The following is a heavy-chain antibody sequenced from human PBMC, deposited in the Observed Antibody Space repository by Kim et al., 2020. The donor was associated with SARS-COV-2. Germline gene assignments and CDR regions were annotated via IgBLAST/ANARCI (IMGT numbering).Heavy chain of an antibody. CDR3: AKDKGTAMVRGGFDY. CDR1: GFTFDDYA. CDR2: ISWNSGSI. V-gene: IGHV3-9*01. J-gene: IGHJ4*02. Sequence: GGSLRLSCAASGFTFDDYAMHWVRQAPGKGLEWVSGISWNSGSIGYADSVKGRFTISRDNAKNSLYLQMNSLRAEDTALYYCAKDKGTAMVRGGFDYWGQGTLVTVSS. D-gene: IGHD5-18*01.